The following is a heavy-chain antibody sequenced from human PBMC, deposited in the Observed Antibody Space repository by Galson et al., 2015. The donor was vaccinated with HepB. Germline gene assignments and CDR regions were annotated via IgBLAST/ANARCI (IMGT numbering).Heavy chain of an antibody. J-gene: IGHJ4*02. CDR3: GKSPGSSYYRGVDY. CDR2: ISYDGANK. CDR1: GFTFSTYG. D-gene: IGHD1-26*01. V-gene: IGHV3-30*18. Sequence: SLRLSCAAPGFTFSTYGMHWVRQVPGKGLEWVAVISYDGANKYYADFVKGRFTISRDNSNNTVSLQMNSLRPEDTALYYCGKSPGSSYYRGVDYWGQGTLVTVSS.